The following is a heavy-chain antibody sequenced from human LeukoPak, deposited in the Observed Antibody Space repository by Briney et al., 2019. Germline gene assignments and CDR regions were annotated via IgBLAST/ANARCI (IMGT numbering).Heavy chain of an antibody. CDR1: GYTFTGYY. D-gene: IGHD2-8*01. CDR3: ARDDCTNGVCYTSLDY. J-gene: IGHJ4*02. CDR2: ISAYNGNT. Sequence: ASVKVSCKASGYTFTGYYMHWVRQAPGQGLEWMGWISAYNGNTNYAQKLQGRVTMTTDTSTSTAYMELRSLRSDDTAVYYCARDDCTNGVCYTSLDYWGQGTLVTVSS. V-gene: IGHV1-18*04.